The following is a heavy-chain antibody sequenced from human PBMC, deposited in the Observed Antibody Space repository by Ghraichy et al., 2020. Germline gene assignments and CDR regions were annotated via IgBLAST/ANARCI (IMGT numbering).Heavy chain of an antibody. CDR2: ITSSGANT. CDR1: GFTFSIYA. CDR3: AKDLSGSFSN. J-gene: IGHJ4*02. Sequence: GGSLRLSCAASGFTFSIYAMSWVRQAPGKGLEWVSAITSSGANTYYADSVRGRFTISRDNSKNTLYLQMNSLRVEDTAVYYCAKDLSGSFSNWGQGTLVTVSS. D-gene: IGHD1-26*01. V-gene: IGHV3-23*01.